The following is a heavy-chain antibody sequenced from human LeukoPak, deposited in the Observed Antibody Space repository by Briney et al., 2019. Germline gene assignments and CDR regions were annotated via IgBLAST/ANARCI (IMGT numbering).Heavy chain of an antibody. CDR2: ISSSGSTI. CDR3: ARDWDYYGSGSYSVAPTYFDY. V-gene: IGHV3-48*01. D-gene: IGHD3-10*01. Sequence: GGSLRLSCAASGFTFSSYSMNWVRQAPGKGLEWVSYISSSGSTIYYADSVKGRFTISRDNAKNSLYLQMNSLRAEDTAVYYCARDWDYYGSGSYSVAPTYFDYWGQGTLVTVSS. J-gene: IGHJ4*02. CDR1: GFTFSSYS.